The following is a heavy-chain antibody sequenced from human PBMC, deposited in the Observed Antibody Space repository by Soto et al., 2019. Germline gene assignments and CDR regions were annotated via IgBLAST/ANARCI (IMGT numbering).Heavy chain of an antibody. CDR1: GGSFSGYY. CDR3: ARDDFWSGDYYYYYMDV. J-gene: IGHJ6*03. Sequence: QVQLQQWGAGLLKPSETLSLTCAVYGGSFSGYYWSWIRQPPGKGLEWIGEINHSGSTNYNPSLKSRVTISVDTSKNQFSLKLSSLTAADTAVYYCARDDFWSGDYYYYYMDVWGKGTTVTVSS. V-gene: IGHV4-34*01. CDR2: INHSGST. D-gene: IGHD3-3*01.